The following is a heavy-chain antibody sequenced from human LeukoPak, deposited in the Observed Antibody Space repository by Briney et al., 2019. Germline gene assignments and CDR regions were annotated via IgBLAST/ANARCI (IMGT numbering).Heavy chain of an antibody. CDR1: GGSISSYY. CDR2: IYYSGST. J-gene: IGHJ4*02. V-gene: IGHV4-59*01. Sequence: SETLSLTCTVSGGSISSYYWSWIRQPPGKGLEWIGYIYYSGSTNYNPSLKSRVTISVDTSKNQFSLKLSSVTAADTAVYYCARGGGGGYDNFDYWGQGTLVTVSS. CDR3: ARGGGGGYDNFDY. D-gene: IGHD5-12*01.